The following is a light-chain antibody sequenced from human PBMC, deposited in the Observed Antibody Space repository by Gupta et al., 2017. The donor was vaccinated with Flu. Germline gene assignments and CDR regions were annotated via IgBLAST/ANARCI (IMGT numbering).Light chain of an antibody. CDR3: QQDVSAPRT. Sequence: DIVMTQSPDSLAASLGERATTNCKSSQSVFYSSNNKNYLAWYQQKPGQSPKLLFYWASTRESGVPDRFSGSGSGTDFTLTINSLQTEDVAVYYCQQDVSAPRTFGQGTKVEIK. CDR1: QSVFYSSNNKNY. J-gene: IGKJ1*01. V-gene: IGKV4-1*01. CDR2: WAS.